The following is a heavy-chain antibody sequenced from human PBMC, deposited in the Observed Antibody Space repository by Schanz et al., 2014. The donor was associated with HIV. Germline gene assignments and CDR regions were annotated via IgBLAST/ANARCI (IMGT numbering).Heavy chain of an antibody. CDR1: GGSISSYY. J-gene: IGHJ6*02. CDR2: IYYSGST. V-gene: IGHV4-59*12. CDR3: ARGEGYYYDSSGFPLASGMDV. Sequence: QVQLQESGPGLVKPSETLSLTCTVSGGSISSYYWSWIRQPPGKGLEWIGYIYYSGSTNYNPSLKSRVTISVDTSENHFSLKLSSATVADTAVYYCARGEGYYYDSSGFPLASGMDVWGQGTTVTVSS. D-gene: IGHD3-22*01.